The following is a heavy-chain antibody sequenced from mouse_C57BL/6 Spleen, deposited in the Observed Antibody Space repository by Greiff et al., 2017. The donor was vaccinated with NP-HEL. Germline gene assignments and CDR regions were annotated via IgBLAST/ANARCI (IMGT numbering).Heavy chain of an antibody. J-gene: IGHJ4*01. CDR2: INPSNGGT. CDR3: AREIYYDYDGKALYYYAMDY. D-gene: IGHD2-4*01. Sequence: QVQLKQPGTELVKPGASVKLSCKASGYTFTSYWMHWVKQRPGQGLEWIGNINPSNGGTNYNEKFKSKATLTVDKSSSTAYMQLSSLTSEDSAVYYCAREIYYDYDGKALYYYAMDYWGQGTSVTVSS. CDR1: GYTFTSYW. V-gene: IGHV1-53*01.